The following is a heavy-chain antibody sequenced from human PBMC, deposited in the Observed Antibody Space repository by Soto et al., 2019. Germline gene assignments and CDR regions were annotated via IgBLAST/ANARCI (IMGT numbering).Heavy chain of an antibody. D-gene: IGHD2-15*01. CDR3: ASQDIEVRWFDP. V-gene: IGHV4-59*01. CDR2: IYYSGST. Sequence: SETLSLTCTVSGGSISSYDWSWIRQPPGKGLEWIGYIYYSGSTNYNPSLKSRVTISVDTSKNQFSLKLSSVTAADTAVYYCASQDIEVRWFDPWGQGTLVTVSS. J-gene: IGHJ5*02. CDR1: GGSISSYD.